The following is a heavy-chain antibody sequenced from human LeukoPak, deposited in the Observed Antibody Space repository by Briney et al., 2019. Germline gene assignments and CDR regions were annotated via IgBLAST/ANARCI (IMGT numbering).Heavy chain of an antibody. D-gene: IGHD6-19*01. CDR3: ARDQGLVKDY. V-gene: IGHV1-8*03. CDR1: GYTFTSYD. J-gene: IGHJ4*02. Sequence: ASVKVSCKASGYTFTSYDINWVRQATGQGLEWMGWMNPNRGNTGYAQKFQGRVTITRNTSISTAYMGLSSLRSEDTAVYYCARDQGLVKDYWGQGTLVTVSS. CDR2: MNPNRGNT.